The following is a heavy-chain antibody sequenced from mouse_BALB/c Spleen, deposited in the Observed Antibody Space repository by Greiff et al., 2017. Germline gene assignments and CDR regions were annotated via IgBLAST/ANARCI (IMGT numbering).Heavy chain of an antibody. CDR3: ARGDGYYEFAY. Sequence: DVQLVESGPSLVQPSQTLSLTCSVTGDSITSCYWNWVRKFPGNKLEYMGYISYSGSTYYNPSLKSRISITRDTSKNQYYLQLNSVTTEDTATYYCARGDGYYEFAYWGQGTLVTVSA. CDR1: GDSITSCY. V-gene: IGHV3-8*02. CDR2: ISYSGST. D-gene: IGHD2-3*01. J-gene: IGHJ3*01.